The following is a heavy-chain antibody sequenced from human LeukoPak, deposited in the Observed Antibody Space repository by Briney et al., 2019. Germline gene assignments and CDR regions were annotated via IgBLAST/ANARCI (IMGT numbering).Heavy chain of an antibody. Sequence: SETLSLTCSVSGGSISSYYWSWIRQPPGKGLKWIGNIYYSGYTTYNPSLKSRVTISVDTSKNQFSLKLSSVTAADTAVYYCARDTGSYSAFDIWGQGTMVTVSS. D-gene: IGHD1-26*01. J-gene: IGHJ3*02. V-gene: IGHV4-59*01. CDR1: GGSISSYY. CDR3: ARDTGSYSAFDI. CDR2: IYYSGYT.